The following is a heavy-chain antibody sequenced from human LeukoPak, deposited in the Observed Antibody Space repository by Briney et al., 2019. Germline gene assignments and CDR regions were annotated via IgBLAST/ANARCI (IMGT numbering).Heavy chain of an antibody. CDR1: GFTFSNHG. V-gene: IGHV3-23*01. CDR3: AKDVERITMVRGVIGAYYFDY. D-gene: IGHD3-10*01. J-gene: IGHJ4*02. Sequence: GGSLRLSCAASGFTFSNHGMNWVRQAPGKGLEWVSGISGSGGRTYYADSVKGRFTISRDNSKNTVYLQMNSLRAEDTAVYYCAKDVERITMVRGVIGAYYFDYWGQGTLVTVSS. CDR2: ISGSGGRT.